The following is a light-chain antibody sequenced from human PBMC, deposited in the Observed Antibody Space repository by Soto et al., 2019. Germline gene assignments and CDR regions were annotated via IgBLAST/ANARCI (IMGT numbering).Light chain of an antibody. CDR1: QNIERY. Sequence: DIQMTQSPSSLSASIGDRVTITCRASQNIERYLNWYQHKPGKAPQLLMFAASNLESGVPSRFSGSGSGTDFTLTISSLQPEDFDTYYCEQTHNTVHSFGQGTKGDIK. CDR3: EQTHNTVHS. J-gene: IGKJ1*01. V-gene: IGKV1-39*01. CDR2: AAS.